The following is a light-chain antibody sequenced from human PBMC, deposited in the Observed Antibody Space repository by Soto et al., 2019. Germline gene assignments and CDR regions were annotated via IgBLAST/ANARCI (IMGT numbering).Light chain of an antibody. J-gene: IGKJ4*01. CDR2: AAS. CDR3: QKYNSAPLT. Sequence: DIQMTQSPSSLSASVGDRATITCRASQGIANYLAWYQQKPGKVPRLLIYAASGLQSGVPSRFSGRGSGTVFTLTIASLQPADVAAYYCQKYNSAPLTFGGGTKVDI. CDR1: QGIANY. V-gene: IGKV1-27*01.